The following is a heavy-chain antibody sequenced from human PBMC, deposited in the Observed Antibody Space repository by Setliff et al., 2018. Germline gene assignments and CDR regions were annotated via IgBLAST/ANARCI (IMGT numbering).Heavy chain of an antibody. CDR2: IDPSGNT. CDR3: AHSTTFDLHHDY. D-gene: IGHD3-9*01. Sequence: SETLSLTCTVSGGSISSGSNYWSWIRQPAGRGLEWIGHIDPSGNTNYHPSLKSRVTISGDTSSNQFSLKLFSVTAADTAVYYCAHSTTFDLHHDYWGQGALVTVSS. V-gene: IGHV4-61*09. J-gene: IGHJ4*02. CDR1: GGSISSGSNY.